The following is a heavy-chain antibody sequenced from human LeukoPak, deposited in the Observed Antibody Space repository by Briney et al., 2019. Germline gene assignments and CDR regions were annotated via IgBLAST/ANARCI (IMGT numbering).Heavy chain of an antibody. CDR3: AIIKGDSSGFIYAFDI. Sequence: PSETLSLTCAVYGGSFSGYYWGWIPQSPGKGLEWIGSIYSRGSTYYNPSLKSRVIVSSDMSKNQFSLMLNSVTAADTAVYYCAIIKGDSSGFIYAFDIWGQGTMVTVSS. V-gene: IGHV4-34*01. CDR2: IYSRGST. CDR1: GGSFSGYY. J-gene: IGHJ3*02. D-gene: IGHD3-22*01.